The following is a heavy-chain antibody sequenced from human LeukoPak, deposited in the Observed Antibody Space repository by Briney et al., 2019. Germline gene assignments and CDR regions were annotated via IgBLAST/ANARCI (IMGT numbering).Heavy chain of an antibody. D-gene: IGHD3-22*01. V-gene: IGHV4-34*01. J-gene: IGHJ4*02. Sequence: SETLSLTYAVYGVSFSGYYWGWIRQPPGKGLEWSVEINHSGSTNYNPSLKSRVTISVDTSKNQFSLKLSSVTDADTAVYYCARGYPNYYDSSGYYNEFDYWGQGTLVTVSS. CDR2: INHSGST. CDR1: GVSFSGYY. CDR3: ARGYPNYYDSSGYYNEFDY.